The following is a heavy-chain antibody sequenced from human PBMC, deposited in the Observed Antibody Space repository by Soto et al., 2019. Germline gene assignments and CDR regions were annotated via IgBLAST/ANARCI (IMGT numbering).Heavy chain of an antibody. CDR2: IYASGIP. CDR3: ARGVGSSPPQY. J-gene: IGHJ4*02. CDR1: GGSVSVYY. D-gene: IGHD1-26*01. V-gene: IGHV4-59*02. Sequence: SETLSLTCTISGGSVSVYYWSWIRQSTGQGLEWIGYIYASGIPYYNPSLRSRVTISADTSKNQISLKLTSPIAADTAVYYCARGVGSSPPQYWGRGTLVTVSS.